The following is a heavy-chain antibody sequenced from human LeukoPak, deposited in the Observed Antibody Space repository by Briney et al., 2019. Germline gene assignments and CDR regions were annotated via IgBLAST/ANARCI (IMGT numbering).Heavy chain of an antibody. CDR2: IDATSGTI. CDR3: ARDATVGVPGTLYFDH. V-gene: IGHV3-48*03. Sequence: PGGSLRLSCAASGFSFSTYEMNWVRQAPGKGLEWVSYIDATSGTIHYGDSVKGRFTISRDNAKNSLYLQMNSLRVEDTAVYYCARDATVGVPGTLYFDHWGPGTLVTVSS. D-gene: IGHD6-19*01. CDR1: GFSFSTYE. J-gene: IGHJ4*02.